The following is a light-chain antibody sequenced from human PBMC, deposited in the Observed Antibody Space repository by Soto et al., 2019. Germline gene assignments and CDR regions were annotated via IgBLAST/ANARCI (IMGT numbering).Light chain of an antibody. CDR1: QSVSSN. CDR3: QQYYNWPLT. CDR2: GAS. J-gene: IGKJ4*01. V-gene: IGKV3-15*01. Sequence: EIVMTQSPGTLSVSPGDRATLSCRASQSVSSNLAWYQQKPGQAPRLLIYGASTRATGIPARFSGSGSGADFTLTISSLQSEDFAVYYCQQYYNWPLTFGGGTKVEI.